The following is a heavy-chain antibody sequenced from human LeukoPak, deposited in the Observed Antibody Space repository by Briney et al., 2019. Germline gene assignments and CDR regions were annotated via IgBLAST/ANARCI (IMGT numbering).Heavy chain of an antibody. CDR3: ARASHNWNDVSAFDI. CDR2: ISGSGGST. Sequence: PGGSLRLSCAASGFTFSSYAMSWVRQAPGKGLEWVSAISGSGGSTYYADSVKGRFTISRDNSKNTLYLQMNSLRAEDTAVYYCARASHNWNDVSAFDIWGQGTMVTVSS. D-gene: IGHD1-20*01. V-gene: IGHV3-23*01. CDR1: GFTFSSYA. J-gene: IGHJ3*02.